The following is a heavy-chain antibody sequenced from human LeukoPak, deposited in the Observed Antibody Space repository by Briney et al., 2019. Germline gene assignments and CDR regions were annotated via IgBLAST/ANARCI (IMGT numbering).Heavy chain of an antibody. V-gene: IGHV4-59*08. CDR3: ARHREWELYYGMDV. CDR2: IYYSGST. D-gene: IGHD1-26*01. Sequence: SETLSLTCTVSGGSISSYYWSWIRQPPGKGLEWIGYIYYSGSTNYNPSLKSRATISVDTSKNQFSLKPSSVTAADTAVYYCARHREWELYYGMDVWGQGTTVTVSS. J-gene: IGHJ6*02. CDR1: GGSISSYY.